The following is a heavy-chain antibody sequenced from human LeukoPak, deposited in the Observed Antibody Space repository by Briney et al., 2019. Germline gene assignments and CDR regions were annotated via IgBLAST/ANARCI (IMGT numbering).Heavy chain of an antibody. CDR2: ISGSGGNT. CDR1: GFTFSSYA. V-gene: IGHV3-23*01. CDR3: AKDQYGGNPQYYFDY. D-gene: IGHD4-23*01. Sequence: GWSLTLSCAASGFTFSSYAISGVGQAPGRGRTGVYAISGSGGNTYYADSVKGRVTISRDNSKSTLYLQMNSLRAEDTAVYYCAKDQYGGNPQYYFDYWGQGTLVTVSS. J-gene: IGHJ4*02.